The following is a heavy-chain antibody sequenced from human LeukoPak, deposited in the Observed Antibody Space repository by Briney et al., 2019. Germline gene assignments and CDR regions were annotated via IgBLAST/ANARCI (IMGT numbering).Heavy chain of an antibody. CDR2: ISAYNGNT. CDR3: ARGFRLSAIEDWFDP. Sequence: EASVKVSCKASGYTFTSYGISWVRQATGQGLEWMGWISAYNGNTNYAQKLQGRVTMTTDTSTSTAYMELRSLRSDDTAVYYCARGFRLSAIEDWFDPWGQGTLVTVSS. D-gene: IGHD2-2*02. CDR1: GYTFTSYG. J-gene: IGHJ5*02. V-gene: IGHV1-18*01.